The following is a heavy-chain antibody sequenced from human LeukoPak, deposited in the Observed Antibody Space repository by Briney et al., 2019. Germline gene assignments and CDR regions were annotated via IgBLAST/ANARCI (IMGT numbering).Heavy chain of an antibody. J-gene: IGHJ4*02. D-gene: IGHD6-19*01. CDR2: IYYSGST. V-gene: IGHV4-59*01. CDR3: ARTYDSGWPKRAYYFDY. CDR1: GGSISSYY. Sequence: SETLPLTCTVSGGSISSYYWSWIRQPPGKGLEWIGYIYYSGSTNYNPSLKSRVTISVDTSKNQFSLKLSSVTAADTAVYYCARTYDSGWPKRAYYFDYWGQGTLVTVSS.